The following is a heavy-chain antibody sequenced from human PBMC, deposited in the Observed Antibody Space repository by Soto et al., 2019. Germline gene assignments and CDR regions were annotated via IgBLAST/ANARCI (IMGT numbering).Heavy chain of an antibody. CDR1: ADSIDKYY. J-gene: IGHJ4*02. CDR3: ASVTGATVNY. CDR2: VYNSGGT. V-gene: IGHV4-59*01. Sequence: QVQLQASGPGLVKASETLSLTCTVSADSIDKYYWNWIRQTPGKGLEWLGCVYNSGGTNYSPSLEGRLTISRDTSNNQFFLKLNSVTAADTAVYYCASVTGATVNYWGQGTLVTVSS. D-gene: IGHD2-8*02.